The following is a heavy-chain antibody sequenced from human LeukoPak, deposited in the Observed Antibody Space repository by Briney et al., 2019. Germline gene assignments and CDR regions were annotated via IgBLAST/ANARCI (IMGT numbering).Heavy chain of an antibody. D-gene: IGHD5-18*01. V-gene: IGHV4-34*01. CDR2: INHSGST. Sequence: PSETLSLTCAVYGGSFSGYYWSWICHPPGKGLEWIGEINHSGSTNYNPSLKSRVTISVDTSKNQFSLKLSSVTAADTAVYYCARMNSYGFSTSSNNDYWGQGTLVTVSS. J-gene: IGHJ4*02. CDR1: GGSFSGYY. CDR3: ARMNSYGFSTSSNNDY.